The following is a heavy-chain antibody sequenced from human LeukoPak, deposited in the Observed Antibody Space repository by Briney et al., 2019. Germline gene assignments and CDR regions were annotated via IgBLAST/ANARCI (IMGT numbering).Heavy chain of an antibody. J-gene: IGHJ2*01. CDR3: ARDTGYSSGWYFDL. CDR2: INPNSGGT. Sequence: GASVKVSCKPSGYTFTGYYMHWVRQAPGQGLEWMGWINPNSGGTNYAQKFQGRVTMTRDTSISTAYMELSRLGSDDTAVYYCARDTGYSSGWYFDLWGRGTLVTVSS. CDR1: GYTFTGYY. D-gene: IGHD6-19*01. V-gene: IGHV1-2*02.